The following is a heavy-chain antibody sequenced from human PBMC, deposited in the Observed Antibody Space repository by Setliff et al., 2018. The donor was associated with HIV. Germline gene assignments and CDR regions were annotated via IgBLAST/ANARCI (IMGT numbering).Heavy chain of an antibody. CDR3: ARGGYSSSWYTYYGMDV. J-gene: IGHJ6*02. Sequence: SETLSLTCAIYGGSFSNYYWTWIRQPPGKGLEWIGEINHSGSTNYNPSLKSRVTISVDTSKNQFSLRLSSVTAADTAVYYCARGGYSSSWYTYYGMDVWGQGTTVTVSS. D-gene: IGHD6-13*01. CDR1: GGSFSNYY. CDR2: INHSGST. V-gene: IGHV4-34*01.